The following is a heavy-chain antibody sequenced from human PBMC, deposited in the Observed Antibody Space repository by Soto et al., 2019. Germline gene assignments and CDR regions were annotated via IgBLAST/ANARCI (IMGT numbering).Heavy chain of an antibody. CDR3: AKSSYYYDSSGPSRKNVIFDY. CDR2: ISGSGGST. D-gene: IGHD3-22*01. V-gene: IGHV3-23*01. Sequence: HPGGSLRLSCAASGFTFSSYAMSWVRQAPGKGLEWVSAISGSGGSTYYADSVKGRFTISRDNSKNTLYLQMNSLRAEDTAVYYCAKSSYYYDSSGPSRKNVIFDYWGQGTLVTVSS. CDR1: GFTFSSYA. J-gene: IGHJ4*02.